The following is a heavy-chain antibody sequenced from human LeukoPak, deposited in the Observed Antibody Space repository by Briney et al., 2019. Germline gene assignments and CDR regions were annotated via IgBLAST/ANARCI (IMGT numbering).Heavy chain of an antibody. CDR2: IYTSGST. J-gene: IGHJ6*03. V-gene: IGHV4-4*09. D-gene: IGHD3-3*01. CDR3: ARAHHDDFWSGTHNYYMDV. Sequence: PLETLSLTCTVSGGSISSYYWSWIRQPPGKGLEWIGYIYTSGSTNYNPSLKSRVTISVDTSKNQFSLKLSSVTAADTAVYYCARAHHDDFWSGTHNYYMDVWGKGTTVTVSS. CDR1: GGSISSYY.